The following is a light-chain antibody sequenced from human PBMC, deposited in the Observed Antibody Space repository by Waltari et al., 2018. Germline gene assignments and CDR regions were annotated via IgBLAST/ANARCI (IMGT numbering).Light chain of an antibody. CDR3: QQTYTTPRT. CDR2: DAS. V-gene: IGKV1-39*01. J-gene: IGKJ1*01. Sequence: DIQMTQSPSSLSASVEDRVTITCRASQKISSYLNWYQQKPGTAPRLLIYDASRLQSGFPSRFSGSGSGTDFTLTISSLQPEDFGTYYCQQTYTTPRTFGQGTKVETK. CDR1: QKISSY.